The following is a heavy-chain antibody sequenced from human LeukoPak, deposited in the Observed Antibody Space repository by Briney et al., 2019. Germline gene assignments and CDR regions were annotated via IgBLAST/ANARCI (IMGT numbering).Heavy chain of an antibody. V-gene: IGHV3-48*02. CDR2: ISSSTNTI. CDR1: GFTFSSYA. J-gene: IGHJ3*02. CDR3: ARGGYGANDDAFDI. Sequence: GGSLRLSCSASGFTFSSYAMHWVRQAPGKGLEWVSYISSSTNTIYYADSVKGRFTISRDNAKNSLFLQMNSLRDEDTAVYYCARGGYGANDDAFDIWGQGTMVTVSS. D-gene: IGHD4-23*01.